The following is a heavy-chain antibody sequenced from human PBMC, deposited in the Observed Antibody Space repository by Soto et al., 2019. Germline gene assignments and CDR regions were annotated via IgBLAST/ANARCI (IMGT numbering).Heavy chain of an antibody. V-gene: IGHV3-15*07. CDR1: GFTFSNAW. CDR3: GSPHNGLNPSSFDY. D-gene: IGHD2-2*01. Sequence: EVQLVESGGGLVKPGGSLRLSCAASGFTFSNAWMNWVRQAPGKGLEWVGRIKSKTDGGTTDYAAPVKGRFTISRDDSKNTLYLQMNSLKTEDTAVYYCGSPHNGLNPSSFDYWGQGTLVTVSS. J-gene: IGHJ4*02. CDR2: IKSKTDGGTT.